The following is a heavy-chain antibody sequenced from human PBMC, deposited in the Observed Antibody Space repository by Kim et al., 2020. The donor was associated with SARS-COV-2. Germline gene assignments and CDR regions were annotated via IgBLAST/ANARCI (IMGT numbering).Heavy chain of an antibody. Sequence: SVKVSCKASGGTFSSYSISWVRQAPGQGLEWMGGIIPIFGTANYAQKFQGRVTITADESTSTAYMELSSLRSEDTAVYYCARDPSCGDPPCWMDVWGQGTTVTVSS. CDR2: IIPIFGTA. J-gene: IGHJ6*02. V-gene: IGHV1-69*13. CDR3: ARDPSCGDPPCWMDV. D-gene: IGHD4-17*01. CDR1: GGTFSSYS.